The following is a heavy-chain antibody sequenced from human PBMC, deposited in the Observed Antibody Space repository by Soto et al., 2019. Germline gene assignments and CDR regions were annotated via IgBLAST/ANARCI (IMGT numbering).Heavy chain of an antibody. D-gene: IGHD3-16*02. CDR2: IYYSGST. CDR3: ASSVVNLWLGELS. J-gene: IGHJ4*02. V-gene: IGHV4-59*01. CDR1: GGSISSYY. Sequence: SETLSLTCTVSGGSISSYYWSWIRQPPGKGLEWIGYIYYSGSTNCNPSLKSRVTISVDTSKNQFSLKLSSVTAADTAVYYCASSVVNLWLGELSGGQEPLATAPS.